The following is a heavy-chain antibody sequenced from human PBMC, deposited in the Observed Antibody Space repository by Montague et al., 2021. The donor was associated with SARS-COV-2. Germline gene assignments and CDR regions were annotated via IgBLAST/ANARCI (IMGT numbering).Heavy chain of an antibody. V-gene: IGHV4-39*01. CDR3: ARHYGSSLDS. D-gene: IGHD4-17*01. Sequence: SETLSPTCTVSGGSISSTTYRWGWIRQPPGKGLEWIGFISYSGTTFYNPSLKSRISMSVDTPKSQFSLNLTSVTAADTAVYYCARHYGSSLDSWGQGILVAVSS. CDR2: ISYSGTT. CDR1: GGSISSTTYR. J-gene: IGHJ4*02.